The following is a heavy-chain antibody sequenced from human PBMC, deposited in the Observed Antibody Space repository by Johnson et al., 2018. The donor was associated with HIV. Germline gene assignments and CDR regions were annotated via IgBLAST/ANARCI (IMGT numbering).Heavy chain of an antibody. CDR1: GFTFDDYA. V-gene: IGHV3-9*01. J-gene: IGHJ3*02. Sequence: VQLMESGGGLVKPGGSLRLSCAASGFTFDDYAMHWVRQAPGMGLEWVSGISWNSGNIDYADSVKGRFTISRDNAKNSLYLQMNSLRAEDTALYYCAKDIWQYRYGAFDIWGQGTMVTVSS. D-gene: IGHD6-6*01. CDR3: AKDIWQYRYGAFDI. CDR2: ISWNSGNI.